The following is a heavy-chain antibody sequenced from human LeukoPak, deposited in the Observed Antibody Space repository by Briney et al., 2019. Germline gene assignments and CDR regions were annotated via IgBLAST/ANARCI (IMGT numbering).Heavy chain of an antibody. D-gene: IGHD3-9*01. Sequence: PGGSLILSCSASGFTFSSYAMHWGREAPGKGLEYVSAISSNGGSTYYADSVKGRFTISRDNSKNTLYLQMSSLRAQDTAVYYCVKGGYDILTGYYLFDYWGQGTLVTVSS. V-gene: IGHV3-64D*06. CDR3: VKGGYDILTGYYLFDY. CDR1: GFTFSSYA. CDR2: ISSNGGST. J-gene: IGHJ4*02.